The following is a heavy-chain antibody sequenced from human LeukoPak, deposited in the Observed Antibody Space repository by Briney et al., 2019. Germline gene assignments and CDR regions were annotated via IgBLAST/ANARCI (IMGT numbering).Heavy chain of an antibody. CDR1: GGSFNGYY. CDR3: ATRYGDYVSSWFDP. CDR2: INHSGST. Sequence: SETLSLTCAVYGGSFNGYYWSWIRQPPGKGLEWIGEINHSGSTNYNPSLKSRVTISVDTYKNQFFLKLSSVTAADTAVYYCATRYGDYVSSWFDPWGQGTLVTVSS. V-gene: IGHV4-34*01. J-gene: IGHJ5*02. D-gene: IGHD4-17*01.